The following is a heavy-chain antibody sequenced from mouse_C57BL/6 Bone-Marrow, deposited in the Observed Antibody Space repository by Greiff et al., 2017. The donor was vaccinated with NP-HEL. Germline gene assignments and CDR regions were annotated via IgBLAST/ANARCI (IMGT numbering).Heavy chain of an antibody. D-gene: IGHD2-2*01. CDR3: ARLVTTRDWYFDV. CDR1: GFNIKNTY. J-gene: IGHJ1*03. CDR2: IDPANGNT. V-gene: IGHV14-3*01. Sequence: VQLQQSVAELVRPGASVKLSCTASGFNIKNTYMHWVKQRPEQGLEWIGRIDPANGNTKYDPKFQGRATLTADTSSNTAYLQLSSLTSEDTAIYYCARLVTTRDWYFDVWGTGTTVTVSS.